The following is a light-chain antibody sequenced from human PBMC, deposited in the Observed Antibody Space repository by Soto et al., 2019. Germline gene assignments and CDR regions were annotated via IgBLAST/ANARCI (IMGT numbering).Light chain of an antibody. J-gene: IGLJ2*01. V-gene: IGLV3-21*02. CDR1: NIGSET. Sequence: SYELTQPPSVSVAPGQTARITCGGNNIGSETVHWYQQQPGQAPVLVVYDDSARPSGIPGRFSGSNSGNTATLTISRVEAGDEADYYCQVWDVRSDHAVFGGGTKLTVL. CDR3: QVWDVRSDHAV. CDR2: DDS.